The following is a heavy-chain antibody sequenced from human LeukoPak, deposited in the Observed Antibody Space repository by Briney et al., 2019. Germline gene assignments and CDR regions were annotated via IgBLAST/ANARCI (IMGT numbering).Heavy chain of an antibody. CDR3: ARDHRSLGYSYGYAYYYDSSGPGY. CDR1: GYTFTSYG. D-gene: IGHD3-22*01. Sequence: GASLKVSCKASGYTFTSYGISWVRQAPGQGLEWMGWISAYNGNTNYAQKLQGRVTMTTDTSTSTAYMELRSLRSDDTAVYYCARDHRSLGYSYGYAYYYDSSGPGYWGQGTLVTVSS. CDR2: ISAYNGNT. J-gene: IGHJ4*02. V-gene: IGHV1-18*01.